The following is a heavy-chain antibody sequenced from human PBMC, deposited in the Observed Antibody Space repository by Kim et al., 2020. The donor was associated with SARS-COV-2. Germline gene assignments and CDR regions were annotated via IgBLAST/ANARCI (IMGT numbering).Heavy chain of an antibody. V-gene: IGHV3-7*03. D-gene: IGHD3-10*01. J-gene: IGHJ4*02. CDR3: AREGYESGDHYLFDY. CDR2: INQDGRQK. CDR1: GLTFSGYW. Sequence: GGSLRLSCGGSGLTFSGYWMSWVRQAPGKGLEWGANINQDGRQKQYVDSVKGRFIISRDNAKNSLYLQMNSLRVEDTAVYYCAREGYESGDHYLFDYWGQGTLATVSS.